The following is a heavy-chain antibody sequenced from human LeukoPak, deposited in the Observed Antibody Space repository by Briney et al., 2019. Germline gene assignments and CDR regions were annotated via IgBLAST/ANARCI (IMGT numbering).Heavy chain of an antibody. CDR2: ISYDGSNK. Sequence: GGSLRLPCAASGFTFSSYGMHWVRQAPGKGLEWVAVISYDGSNKYYADSVKGRFTISRDDSKNTLYLQMNSLRAEDTAVYYCAKDKSGEFDYWGQGTLVTVSS. D-gene: IGHD1-26*01. V-gene: IGHV3-30*18. CDR1: GFTFSSYG. CDR3: AKDKSGEFDY. J-gene: IGHJ4*02.